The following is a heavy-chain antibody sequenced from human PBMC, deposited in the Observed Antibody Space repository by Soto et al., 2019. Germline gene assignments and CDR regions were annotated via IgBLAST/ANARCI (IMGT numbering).Heavy chain of an antibody. J-gene: IGHJ4*02. V-gene: IGHV5-10-1*01. CDR1: GYSFAGYW. CDR2: IDPSDSQT. Sequence: LGESLKISCNGSGYSFAGYWITWVRQKPGKCLEWMGRIDPSDSQTYYSPSFRGHVTISVTKSITTVFLQWSSLRASDTAMYYCARQIYDSDTGPNFQYYFDSWGQGTPVTVSS. CDR3: ARQIYDSDTGPNFQYYFDS. D-gene: IGHD3-22*01.